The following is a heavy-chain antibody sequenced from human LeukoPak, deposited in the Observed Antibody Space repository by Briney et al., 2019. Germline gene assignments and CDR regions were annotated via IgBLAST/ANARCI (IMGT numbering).Heavy chain of an antibody. J-gene: IGHJ4*02. Sequence: GRSLRLSCAASGFTFNDYAMHWVRQAPGKGLEWVSGISWSSGSIGYADSVKGRFTISRDNAKSSLYLQMSSLRAEDTAVYYCARDFNSIRFDYWGQGTLVTVSS. CDR2: ISWSSGSI. CDR1: GFTFNDYA. D-gene: IGHD2/OR15-2a*01. V-gene: IGHV3-9*01. CDR3: ARDFNSIRFDY.